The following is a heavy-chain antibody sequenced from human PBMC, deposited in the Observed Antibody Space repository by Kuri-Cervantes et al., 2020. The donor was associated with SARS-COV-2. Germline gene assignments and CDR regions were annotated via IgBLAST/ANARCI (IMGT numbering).Heavy chain of an antibody. CDR2: ISVYNGNT. Sequence: ASVKVSCKASGYTFPNYAISWVRQAPGQGLEWMGWISVYNGNTNYAQKLQGRVTMTTDTSTSTAYMELRSLRSDDTAVYYCARRAEGRSGSYSFDYWGQGTLVTVSS. CDR3: ARRAEGRSGSYSFDY. D-gene: IGHD1-26*01. CDR1: GYTFPNYA. J-gene: IGHJ4*02. V-gene: IGHV1-18*01.